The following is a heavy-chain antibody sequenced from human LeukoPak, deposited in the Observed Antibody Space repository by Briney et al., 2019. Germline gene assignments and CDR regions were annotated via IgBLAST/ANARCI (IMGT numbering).Heavy chain of an antibody. CDR2: ISDNT. CDR3: AKRDTSGWENWFDP. V-gene: IGHV3-23*01. D-gene: IGHD6-19*01. Sequence: GGSLRLSCAASGFTFSSCAMSWVRQAPGKGLEWVSTISDNTDYADSVKGRFTISRDNSKNTLYLQMSSLRAEDTALYFRAKRDTSGWENWFDPWGQGTLVTVSS. J-gene: IGHJ5*02. CDR1: GFTFSSCA.